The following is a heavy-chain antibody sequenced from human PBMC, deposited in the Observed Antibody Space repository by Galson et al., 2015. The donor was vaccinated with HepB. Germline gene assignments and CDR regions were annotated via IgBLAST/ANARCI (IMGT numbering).Heavy chain of an antibody. J-gene: IGHJ4*02. Sequence: PALVKPTQTLTLTCTFSGFSLSTSGMCVSWIRQPPGKALEWLALIDWDDDKYYSTSLKTRLTISKDTSKNQVVLTMTNMDPVDTATYYCARTADSSGSPEPFDYWGQGTLVTVSS. V-gene: IGHV2-70*01. CDR1: GFSLSTSGMC. D-gene: IGHD6-19*01. CDR3: ARTADSSGSPEPFDY. CDR2: IDWDDDK.